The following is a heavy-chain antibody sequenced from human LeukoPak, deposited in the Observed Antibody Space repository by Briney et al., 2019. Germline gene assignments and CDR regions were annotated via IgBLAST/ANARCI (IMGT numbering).Heavy chain of an antibody. V-gene: IGHV4-34*01. Sequence: PSETLSLTCAVYGGSFSGYYWSWIRQPPGKGLEWTGEINHSGSTNYNPSLKSRVTISVDTSKNQFSLKLSSVTAADTAVYYCARADYELLWFGELLFVLDYWGQGTLVTVSS. CDR2: INHSGST. J-gene: IGHJ4*02. CDR1: GGSFSGYY. D-gene: IGHD3-10*01. CDR3: ARADYELLWFGELLFVLDY.